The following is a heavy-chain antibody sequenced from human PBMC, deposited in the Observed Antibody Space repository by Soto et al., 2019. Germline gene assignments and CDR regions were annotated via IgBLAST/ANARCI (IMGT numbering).Heavy chain of an antibody. CDR1: GGSLSGYY. CDR3: ARGRGGFGGVIVRTYYYYYMDV. CDR2: INHSGST. J-gene: IGHJ6*03. V-gene: IGHV4-34*01. Sequence: SETLSLTCAVYGGSLSGYYWSWIRQPPGKGLEWIGEINHSGSTNYNPSLKSRVTISVDTSKNQFSLKLSSVTAADTAVYYCARGRGGFGGVIVRTYYYYYMDVWGKGTTVTVSS. D-gene: IGHD3-16*02.